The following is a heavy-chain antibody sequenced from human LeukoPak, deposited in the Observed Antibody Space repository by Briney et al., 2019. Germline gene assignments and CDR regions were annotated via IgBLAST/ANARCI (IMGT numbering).Heavy chain of an antibody. J-gene: IGHJ4*02. CDR3: ARGDLVAAFDY. V-gene: IGHV3-53*01. Sequence: GGSLRLSCAASGFTVSSNYMSWVRQAPGKGLEWVSVIYSGGSTYYADSVKGRFTISRDNSKNTLYLQMNSLRAEDTAVYYCARGDLVAAFDYWGQGTLVTVSS. CDR2: IYSGGST. CDR1: GFTVSSNY. D-gene: IGHD2-15*01.